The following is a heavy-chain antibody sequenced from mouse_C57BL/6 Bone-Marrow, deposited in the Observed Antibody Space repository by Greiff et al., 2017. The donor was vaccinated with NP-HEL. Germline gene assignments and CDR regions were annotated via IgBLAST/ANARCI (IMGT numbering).Heavy chain of an antibody. V-gene: IGHV1-81*01. D-gene: IGHD1-1*01. CDR1: GYTFTSYG. J-gene: IGHJ2*01. CDR2: IYPRSGNT. CDR3: ARGTYYGSSYGY. Sequence: QVQLQQSGAELARPGASVKLSCKASGYTFTSYGLSWVKQRTGQGLEWIGEIYPRSGNTYYNEKFKGKATLTADKSSSTAYMELRSLTSEDSAVYFCARGTYYGSSYGYWGQGTTLTVSS.